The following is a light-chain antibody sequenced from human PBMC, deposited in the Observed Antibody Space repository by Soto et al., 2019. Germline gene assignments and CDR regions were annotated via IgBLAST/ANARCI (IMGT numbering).Light chain of an antibody. Sequence: DIQMTQSPSSLSASVGDRVTITCRASQGIYNYLAWYQQKPGKVPKLLIYGATTLQSGVPSRFSGSGSGTDFTLIIRNLQPEDVATYYCQKYDSAPLTFGGGTKVEIK. CDR2: GAT. J-gene: IGKJ4*01. CDR3: QKYDSAPLT. CDR1: QGIYNY. V-gene: IGKV1-27*01.